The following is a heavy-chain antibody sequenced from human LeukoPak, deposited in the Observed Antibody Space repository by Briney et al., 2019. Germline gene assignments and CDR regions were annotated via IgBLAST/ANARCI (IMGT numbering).Heavy chain of an antibody. CDR3: ARGRHSSSWSYYYYYMDV. V-gene: IGHV3-74*01. CDR2: INSDGSST. CDR1: GFTFSSYW. J-gene: IGHJ6*03. Sequence: PGGSLRLSCAASGFTFSSYWMHWVRQAPGKGLVWVSRINSDGSSTSYADSVKGRFTISRDNAKNTLYLQMNSLRAEDTAVYYCARGRHSSSWSYYYYYMDVWGKGTTVTVSS. D-gene: IGHD6-13*01.